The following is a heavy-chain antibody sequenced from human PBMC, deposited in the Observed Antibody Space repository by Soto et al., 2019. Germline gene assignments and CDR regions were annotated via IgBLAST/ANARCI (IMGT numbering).Heavy chain of an antibody. V-gene: IGHV1-46*01. J-gene: IGHJ6*02. CDR2: INPSGGST. CDR3: AREAVPAAIFLSYGMDV. CDR1: GYTFTSYY. D-gene: IGHD2-2*01. Sequence: GASVKVSCKASGYTFTSYYMHWVRQAPGQGLEWMGIINPSGGSTSYAQKFQGRVTMTRDTSTSTVYMELSSLRSEDTAVYYCAREAVPAAIFLSYGMDVWGQGTTVTVS.